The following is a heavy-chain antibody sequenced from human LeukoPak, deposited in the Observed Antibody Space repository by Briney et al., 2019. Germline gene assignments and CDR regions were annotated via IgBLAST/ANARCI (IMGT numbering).Heavy chain of an antibody. Sequence: GGSLRLSCAASGFTFSNYWMHWVRQAPGKGLEWVSAISGSGGSTYYADSVKGRFTISRDNSKNTLYLQMNSLRAEDTAVYYCARGLRSRDYVWGSYRQNWFDPWGQGTLVTVSS. CDR3: ARGLRSRDYVWGSYRQNWFDP. J-gene: IGHJ5*02. D-gene: IGHD3-16*02. V-gene: IGHV3-23*01. CDR2: ISGSGGST. CDR1: GFTFSNYW.